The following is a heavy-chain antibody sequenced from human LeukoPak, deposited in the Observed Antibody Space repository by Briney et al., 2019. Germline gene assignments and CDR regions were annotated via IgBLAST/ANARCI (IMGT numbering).Heavy chain of an antibody. D-gene: IGHD6-19*01. CDR3: ARDLGYSSGPNY. CDR1: GFIFTPYE. Sequence: GGSLRLSCAASGFIFTPYEMNWVRQAPGKGLEWVSYISSTGITTYYADSVKGRFTISRDNAKNSLYLQMNSLRAEDTAVYYCARDLGYSSGPNYWGQGTRVTVSS. J-gene: IGHJ4*02. CDR2: ISSTGITT. V-gene: IGHV3-48*03.